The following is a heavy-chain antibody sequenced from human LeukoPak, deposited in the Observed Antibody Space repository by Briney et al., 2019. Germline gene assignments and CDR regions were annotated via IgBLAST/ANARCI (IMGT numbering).Heavy chain of an antibody. J-gene: IGHJ5*02. V-gene: IGHV1-18*01. CDR1: GYTFTSYG. Sequence: ASVKVSCKASGYTFTSYGFSWVRQAPGQGLEWMGWISAYNGNTNYAQKLQGRVTMTTDTSTSTAYMELRSLRSDDTAVYYCARDNPSGGEMARYNWFDPWGQGTLVTVYS. CDR3: ARDNPSGGEMARYNWFDP. CDR2: ISAYNGNT. D-gene: IGHD5-24*01.